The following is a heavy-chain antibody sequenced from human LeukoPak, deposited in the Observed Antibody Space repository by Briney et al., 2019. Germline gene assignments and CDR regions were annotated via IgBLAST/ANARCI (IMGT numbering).Heavy chain of an antibody. J-gene: IGHJ4*02. CDR1: GYRFISNY. Sequence: ASVTVSCKASGYRFISNYIQWVRQAPGLGPEWVGWMHPGNGNTRYAETFQGRVTMTRDTSINTAYLDLNSLRSDDTAVYYCAREGSYCVGGDCYSFDFWGQGTLITVSS. D-gene: IGHD2-21*02. CDR3: AREGSYCVGGDCYSFDF. CDR2: MHPGNGNT. V-gene: IGHV1-2*02.